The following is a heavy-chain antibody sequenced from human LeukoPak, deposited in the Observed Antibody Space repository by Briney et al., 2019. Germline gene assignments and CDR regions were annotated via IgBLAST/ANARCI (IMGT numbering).Heavy chain of an antibody. CDR1: VIIFEDYG. J-gene: IGHJ3*02. CDR2: INSNGGKT. D-gene: IGHD3-3*01. Sequence: GGSLRLSCVVSVIIFEDYGMSWVRQLPGGGVEWGSGINSNGGKTAYAVSVKGRFTISRHNAKNALYPQMNSLSADDTAFYYCARGLGVVTPGGDAFDIWGQGTMVTVSS. V-gene: IGHV3-20*04. CDR3: ARGLGVVTPGGDAFDI.